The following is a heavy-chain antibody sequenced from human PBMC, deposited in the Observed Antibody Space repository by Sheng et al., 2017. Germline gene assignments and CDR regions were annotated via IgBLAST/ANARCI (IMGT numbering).Heavy chain of an antibody. V-gene: IGHV3-53*01. CDR3: ARGRGYGSSPYDY. CDR2: IYSGGTT. CDR1: GFTVSSNY. D-gene: IGHD2-15*01. Sequence: EVQLVESGGGLIQPGGSLRLSCAASGFTVSSNYMSWVRQAPGKGLEWVSIIYSGGTTYYADSVKGRFTISRDNSKSTLYLQMNSLRAEDTAVYYCARGRGYGSSPYDYWGQGTLVTVS. J-gene: IGHJ4*02.